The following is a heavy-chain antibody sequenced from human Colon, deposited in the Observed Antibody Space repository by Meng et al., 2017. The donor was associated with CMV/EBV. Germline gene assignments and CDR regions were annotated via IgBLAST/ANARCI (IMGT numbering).Heavy chain of an antibody. CDR3: ARTKGLLDPIDS. D-gene: IGHD5-18*01. V-gene: IGHV3-21*04. J-gene: IGHJ4*02. CDR1: GFDFRLYS. CDR2: ISTSSTYI. Sequence: CAPSGFDFRLYSMNWVRQAPGKGLEWVSSISTSSTYIYYADVVKGRFTISRDNARNSLYLQMDSLRVDDTAVYYCARTKGLLDPIDSWGQGTLVTVSS.